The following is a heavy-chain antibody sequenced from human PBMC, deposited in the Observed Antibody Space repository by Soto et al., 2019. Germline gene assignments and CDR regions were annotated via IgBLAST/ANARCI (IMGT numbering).Heavy chain of an antibody. Sequence: QVQLQESGPGLVKPSETLSLTCTVSGGSVSSGSYYWSWIRQPPGKGLEWIGYIYYSGSTNYNPSRKSRVTRSVDTSKNQFSLKLSSVTAADTAVYYCARVVRGSSWPHASREYWGQGTLVTVSS. CDR1: GGSVSSGSYY. D-gene: IGHD6-13*01. V-gene: IGHV4-61*01. CDR2: IYYSGST. CDR3: ARVVRGSSWPHASREY. J-gene: IGHJ4*02.